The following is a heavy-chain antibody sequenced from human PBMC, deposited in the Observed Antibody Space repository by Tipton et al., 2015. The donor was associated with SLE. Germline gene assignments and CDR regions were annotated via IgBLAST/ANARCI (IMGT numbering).Heavy chain of an antibody. Sequence: GLVKPSETLYLICVVSDDSLSSPYWSWIRQPPGKGMEWIASLDDSGNTNYNPSLRSRVTTSIDTPKSQFSLKLSSVTDEATAVYYCASTYIAVRPGYLDYLGQVALVTVSS. CDR2: LDDSGNT. CDR3: ASTYIAVRPGYLDY. V-gene: IGHV4-59*11. D-gene: IGHD5-12*01. J-gene: IGHJ4*02. CDR1: DDSLSSPY.